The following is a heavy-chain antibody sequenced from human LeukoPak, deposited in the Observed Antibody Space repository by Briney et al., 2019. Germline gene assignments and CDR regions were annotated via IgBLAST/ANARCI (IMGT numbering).Heavy chain of an antibody. CDR3: AKDRARGGTTDFDY. CDR2: IYSDGST. Sequence: PGGSLRLSCAASGFIVSGDFMSWVRQAPGKGLEWVSVIYSDGSTYYADSVKGRFTISRDNSKNTLDLQMTGLRAEDTAVYFCAKDRARGGTTDFDYWGQGTLVTVSS. J-gene: IGHJ4*02. D-gene: IGHD1-7*01. V-gene: IGHV3-53*01. CDR1: GFIVSGDF.